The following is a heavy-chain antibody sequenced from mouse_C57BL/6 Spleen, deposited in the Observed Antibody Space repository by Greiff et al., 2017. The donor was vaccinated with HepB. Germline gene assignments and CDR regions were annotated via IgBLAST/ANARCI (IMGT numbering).Heavy chain of an antibody. CDR1: GFTFSSYG. D-gene: IGHD2-1*01. V-gene: IGHV5-6*01. CDR3: ARHEDYGNYFDY. J-gene: IGHJ2*01. Sequence: EVKLMESGGDLVKPGGSLKLSCAASGFTFSSYGMSWVRQTPDKRLEWVATISSGGSYTSYPDSVKGRFTISRDKAKNTLYLQMSSLKSEDTAIYYCARHEDYGNYFDYWGQGTTLTGSS. CDR2: ISSGGSYT.